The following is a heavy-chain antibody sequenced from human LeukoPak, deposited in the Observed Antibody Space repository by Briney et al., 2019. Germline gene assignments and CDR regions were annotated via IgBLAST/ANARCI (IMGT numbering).Heavy chain of an antibody. CDR2: ISSSGSTI. V-gene: IGHV3-48*03. Sequence: GGSLRLSCAASGFTFSSYEMNWVRQAPGKGLEWVSYISSSGSTIYYADSVKGRFTISRDNAKNSLYLQMNSLRAEDTAVYYCARDEEYYYYYYMDVWGKGTTVTISS. CDR3: ARDEEYYYYYYMDV. CDR1: GFTFSSYE. J-gene: IGHJ6*03.